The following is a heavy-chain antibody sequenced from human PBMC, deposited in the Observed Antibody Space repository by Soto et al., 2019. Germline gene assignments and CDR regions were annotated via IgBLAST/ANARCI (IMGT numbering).Heavy chain of an antibody. J-gene: IGHJ4*02. CDR2: ISGSGGST. D-gene: IGHD3-16*02. V-gene: IGHV3-23*01. Sequence: EVQLLESGGGLVQPGGSLRLSCAASGFTFSSYAMSWVRQAPGKGLEWVSAISGSGGSTYYADSVKGRFTISRDNSTNTRYLQMNSRRAEDTAVYYGATVIGREDYWGQGTLVTVSS. CDR1: GFTFSSYA. CDR3: ATVIGREDY.